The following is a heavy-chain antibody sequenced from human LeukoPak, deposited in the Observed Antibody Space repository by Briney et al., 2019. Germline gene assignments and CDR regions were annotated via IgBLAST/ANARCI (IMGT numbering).Heavy chain of an antibody. D-gene: IGHD3-10*01. CDR1: GSTFSSYA. CDR2: INNDGTTI. V-gene: IGHV3-74*01. Sequence: GGSLRPSCAASGSTFSSYAMSWVRQAPGKGLVWVSRINNDGTTINYADSVKGRFTISRDNAKNTLYPQMNSLRVEDTAVYYCTTVTYYNSRAPGDYWGQGTLVTVSS. J-gene: IGHJ4*02. CDR3: TTVTYYNSRAPGDY.